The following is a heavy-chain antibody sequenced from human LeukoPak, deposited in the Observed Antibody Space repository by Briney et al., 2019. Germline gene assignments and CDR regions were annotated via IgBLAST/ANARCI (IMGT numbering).Heavy chain of an antibody. D-gene: IGHD3-22*01. CDR2: IYTSGST. CDR1: GGSISSYY. V-gene: IGHV4-4*09. J-gene: IGHJ5*02. CDR3: ARLGGNYYDSSGYYYDRGPNWFDP. Sequence: SETLSLTCTVSGGSISSYYWSWIRQPPGKGLEWIGYIYTSGSTNYNPSLKSRVTISVDTSKNQFSLKLSSVTAADTAVYYCARLGGNYYDSSGYYYDRGPNWFDPWGQGTLVTVSS.